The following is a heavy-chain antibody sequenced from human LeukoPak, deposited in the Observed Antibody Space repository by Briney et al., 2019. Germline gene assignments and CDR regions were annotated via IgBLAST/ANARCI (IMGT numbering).Heavy chain of an antibody. CDR1: GDSISSYY. CDR3: ARARGEVTMVRGVINPYYYYGMDV. Sequence: PSETLSLTCTVSGDSISSYYWSWIRQPPGKGLEWIGYIYYSGSTNYNPSLKSRVTISVDTSKNQFSLKLSSVTAADTAVYYCARARGEVTMVRGVINPYYYYGMDVWGQGTTVTVSS. CDR2: IYYSGST. D-gene: IGHD3-10*01. V-gene: IGHV4-59*01. J-gene: IGHJ6*02.